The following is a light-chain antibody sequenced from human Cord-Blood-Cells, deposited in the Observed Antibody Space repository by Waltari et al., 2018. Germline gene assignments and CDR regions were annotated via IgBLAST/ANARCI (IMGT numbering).Light chain of an antibody. J-gene: IGKJ5*01. CDR3: QKYNSAPSIT. V-gene: IGKV1-27*01. Sequence: DIQMTQSPTSLSASVGDRVTVTCRASQGISNYLAWYQQKPGKVPKLLIYAASTLQSWVPSRFSGSGSGTDFTLTISSLQPEDVATYYCQKYNSAPSITFGQGTRLEIK. CDR2: AAS. CDR1: QGISNY.